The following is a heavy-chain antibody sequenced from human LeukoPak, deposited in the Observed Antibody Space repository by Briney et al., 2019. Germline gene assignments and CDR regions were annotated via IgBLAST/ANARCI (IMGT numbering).Heavy chain of an antibody. V-gene: IGHV1-2*02. J-gene: IGHJ6*03. CDR3: ARAPNSGWYYYYYYMDV. CDR2: INPNSGGT. D-gene: IGHD6-19*01. CDR1: GYTFTGYY. Sequence: ASVKVSCKASGYTFTGYYMHWVRQAPGQGLEWMGWINPNSGGTNYAQKFQGRVTMTRDTSISTAYMELSRLRSDDTAVYYCARAPNSGWYYYYYYMDVWGKGTTVTVSS.